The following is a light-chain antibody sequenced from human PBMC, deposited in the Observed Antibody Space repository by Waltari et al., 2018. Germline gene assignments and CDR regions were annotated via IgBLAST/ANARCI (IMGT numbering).Light chain of an antibody. CDR1: QSIGDN. V-gene: IGKV3-15*01. CDR3: QQCNDWPPYT. Sequence: EFVVTQSPATLSVSPGERATLYCRASQSIGDNLAWYQQKPGQPPRLLIYSASRRLPGVPDRFSGSGSGTDFTLTISSLQSEDFAVYYCQQCNDWPPYTFGRGTKLEI. CDR2: SAS. J-gene: IGKJ2*01.